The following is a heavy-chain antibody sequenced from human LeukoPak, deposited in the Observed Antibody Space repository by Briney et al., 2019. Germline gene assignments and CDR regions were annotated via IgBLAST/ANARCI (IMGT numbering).Heavy chain of an antibody. CDR2: IKGDGTAP. CDR1: GFTFSSHL. J-gene: IGHJ4*02. Sequence: PEGSLRLSCAASGFTFSSHLMHWVRQAQGTGLVWVSSIKGDGTAPNYADSVKGRFTISRDNAKSTLYLQMSSLRVEDTAVYHRVRNFATGDWGQGTLVTVSS. CDR3: VRNFATGD. V-gene: IGHV3-74*01. D-gene: IGHD1-14*01.